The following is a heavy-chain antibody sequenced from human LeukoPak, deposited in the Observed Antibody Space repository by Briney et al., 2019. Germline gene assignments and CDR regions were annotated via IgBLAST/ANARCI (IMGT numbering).Heavy chain of an antibody. Sequence: GGSLRLSCAASGFSVGSNYMTWVRQAPGKGLEWVSLIYSGGSTYYADSVKGRFTISRDNSKNTLYLQMNSLRAEDTAVYYCARAIQAMVRGVGYYYMDVWGKGTTVTISS. CDR1: GFSVGSNY. V-gene: IGHV3-66*01. CDR3: ARAIQAMVRGVGYYYMDV. D-gene: IGHD3-10*01. CDR2: IYSGGST. J-gene: IGHJ6*03.